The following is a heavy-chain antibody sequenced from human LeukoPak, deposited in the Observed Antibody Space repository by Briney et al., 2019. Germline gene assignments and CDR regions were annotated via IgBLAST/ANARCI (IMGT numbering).Heavy chain of an antibody. Sequence: PGGSLRLSCAASGFTFSSYWMSWVRQAPGKGLEWVANIKQDGSEKYYVDSVKGRFTISRDNAKNSLYLQMNSLRVEDTAVYYCARDLRYGGIPSVYWGQGTLVTVSS. J-gene: IGHJ4*02. CDR2: IKQDGSEK. CDR3: ARDLRYGGIPSVY. CDR1: GFTFSSYW. D-gene: IGHD2-15*01. V-gene: IGHV3-7*01.